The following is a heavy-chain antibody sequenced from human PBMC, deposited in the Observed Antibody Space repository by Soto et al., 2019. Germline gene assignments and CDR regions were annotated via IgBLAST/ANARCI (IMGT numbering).Heavy chain of an antibody. Sequence: QVQLQQWGAGLLKPSETLSLTCAVYGGSFSGYYWSWIRQPPGKGLEWIGEINHSGSTNYNPSLKSRVTISVDTSKSQFSLKLSSVTAADTAVYYCARTGGYYGSGSYNYWGQGTLVTVSS. CDR1: GGSFSGYY. V-gene: IGHV4-34*01. CDR2: INHSGST. D-gene: IGHD3-10*01. J-gene: IGHJ4*02. CDR3: ARTGGYYGSGSYNY.